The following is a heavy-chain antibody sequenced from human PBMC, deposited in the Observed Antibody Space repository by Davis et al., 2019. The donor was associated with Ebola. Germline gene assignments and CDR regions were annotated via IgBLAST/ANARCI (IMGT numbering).Heavy chain of an antibody. CDR1: GGSISSSSYY. CDR3: ARDSPDYHDSSGYYWYFDL. V-gene: IGHV4-39*07. CDR2: INHSGST. D-gene: IGHD3-22*01. J-gene: IGHJ2*01. Sequence: SETLSLTCTVSGGSISSSSYYWSWIRQPPGKGLEWIGEINHSGSTNYNPSLKTRVTISVDTSNNQFSLKLSSVTAADTAVYYCARDSPDYHDSSGYYWYFDLWGRGTLVTVSS.